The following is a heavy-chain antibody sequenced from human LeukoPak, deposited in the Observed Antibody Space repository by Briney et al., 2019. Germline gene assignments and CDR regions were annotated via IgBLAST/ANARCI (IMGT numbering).Heavy chain of an antibody. Sequence: GRSLRLSCAASGFTFSSYGMHWVRQAPGKGLEWVAVIWYDGSNKYYADSVKGRFTISRDNSKNTLYLQMNSLRAEDTAVYYCARDLHGYSSSWWVDYWGQGTLVTVSS. J-gene: IGHJ4*02. D-gene: IGHD6-13*01. CDR3: ARDLHGYSSSWWVDY. CDR1: GFTFSSYG. CDR2: IWYDGSNK. V-gene: IGHV3-33*01.